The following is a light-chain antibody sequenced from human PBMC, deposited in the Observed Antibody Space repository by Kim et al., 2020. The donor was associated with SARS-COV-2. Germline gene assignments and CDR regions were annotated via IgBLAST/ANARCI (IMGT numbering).Light chain of an antibody. J-gene: IGLJ3*02. CDR1: NSNIGSNT. CDR3: GAWDDSLNGWV. V-gene: IGLV1-44*01. CDR2: SND. Sequence: GQRVTISCSGSNSNIGSNTVNWYRQLPGTAPKLLIFSNDQRPSGVPDRFSGSKSGTSASLAIRGLQSEDETHYYCGAWDDSLNGWVFGGGTKLTVL.